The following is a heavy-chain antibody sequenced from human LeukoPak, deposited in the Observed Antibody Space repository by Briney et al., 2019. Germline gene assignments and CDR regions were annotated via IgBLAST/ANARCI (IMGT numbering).Heavy chain of an antibody. CDR2: IYHSGST. CDR3: ARVARDGYNLRPFDI. D-gene: IGHD5-24*01. V-gene: IGHV4-4*02. Sequence: PSETLSLTCAVSGGSISSSNWWSWVRQPPGKGLEWIGEIYHSGSTNYNPSLKSRVTISVDKSKNQFSLKLSSVTAADTAVYYCARVARDGYNLRPFDIWGQGTMVTVSS. CDR1: GGSISSSNW. J-gene: IGHJ3*02.